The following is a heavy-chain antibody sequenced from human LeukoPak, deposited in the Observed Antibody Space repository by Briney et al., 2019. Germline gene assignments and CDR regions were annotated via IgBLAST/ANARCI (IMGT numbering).Heavy chain of an antibody. CDR2: ITSSGNTI. D-gene: IGHD6-19*01. CDR3: SKDASGWSRD. J-gene: IGHJ4*02. Sequence: PGGSLRLSCAASGFTFSNYEMNWVRQAPGKGLERVSYITSSGNTIYYANSVKGRFTISRDNAKNSLYLQMNSLRAEDTAVYYCSKDASGWSRDWGQGTLVTVSS. V-gene: IGHV3-48*03. CDR1: GFTFSNYE.